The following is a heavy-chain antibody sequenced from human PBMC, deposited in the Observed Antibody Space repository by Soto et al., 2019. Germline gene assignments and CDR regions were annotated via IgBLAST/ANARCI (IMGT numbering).Heavy chain of an antibody. CDR3: ARRYYDYVWGSYRGWFDP. D-gene: IGHD3-16*01. CDR1: GGSISSYY. J-gene: IGHJ5*02. V-gene: IGHV4-59*01. Sequence: SETLSLTCTVSGGSISSYYWSWIRQPPGKGLEWIGYIYYSGSTNYNPSLKSRVTISVDTSKNQFSLKLSSVTAADTAVYYCARRYYDYVWGSYRGWFDPWGQGTLVTVS. CDR2: IYYSGST.